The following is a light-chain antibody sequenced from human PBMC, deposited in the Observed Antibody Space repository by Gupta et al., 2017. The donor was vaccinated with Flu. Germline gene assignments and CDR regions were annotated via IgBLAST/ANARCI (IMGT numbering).Light chain of an antibody. J-gene: IGKJ2*01. CDR3: QKRSSWPPYT. CDR2: DAS. Sequence: EIELTQSPATLSLSPGDRATLPCRASQSVNTYLAWYQKKPGQAPRLLIYDASNRATGTPARFSGSGSGTDFTLTISSLEPEDLAVYYCQKRSSWPPYTFGQGTRLEIK. V-gene: IGKV3-11*01. CDR1: QSVNTY.